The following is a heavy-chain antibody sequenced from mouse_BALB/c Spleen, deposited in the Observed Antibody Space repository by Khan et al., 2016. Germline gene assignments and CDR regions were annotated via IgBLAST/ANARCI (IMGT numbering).Heavy chain of an antibody. V-gene: IGHV2-9*02. D-gene: IGHD2-4*01. CDR1: GFSLTNSG. Sequence: VQLKESGPGLVAPSQSLSITCTVSGFSLTNSGVHWIRQPPGKGLEWLGVIWPGGSTDYNSALMSRLSITKDNSHNQVFLKMISLQTDDTAMYYCARDDQDYDAWFASWGQGTLVIVSA. CDR2: IWPGGST. CDR3: ARDDQDYDAWFAS. J-gene: IGHJ3*01.